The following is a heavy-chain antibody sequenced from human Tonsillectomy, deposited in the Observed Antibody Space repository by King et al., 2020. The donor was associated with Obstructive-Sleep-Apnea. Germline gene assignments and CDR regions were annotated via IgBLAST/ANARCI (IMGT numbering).Heavy chain of an antibody. D-gene: IGHD3-22*01. CDR1: GFTFSSYS. Sequence: DVQLVESGGGLVQPGGSLRLSCAASGFTFSSYSMNWVRQAPGKGLEWGSYISSSSSTIYDADSVKGRFTISRDNAKNSLYLQMNSLSAEDTAVYYCARGITMIVVAAPDAFDIWGQGTMVTVSS. CDR3: ARGITMIVVAAPDAFDI. CDR2: ISSSSSTI. J-gene: IGHJ3*02. V-gene: IGHV3-48*04.